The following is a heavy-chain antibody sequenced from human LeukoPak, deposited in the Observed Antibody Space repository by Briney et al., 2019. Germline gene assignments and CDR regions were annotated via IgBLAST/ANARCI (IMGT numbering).Heavy chain of an antibody. Sequence: GGSLRLSCAASGFTFSSYSMNWVRQTPGKGLEWVSSISSSSSYIFYADSVKGRFTISRDNAKNSLYLQMNSLRAEDTAVYYCARSRWAYYYYGMDVWGQGTTVTVSS. CDR2: ISSSSSYI. CDR3: ARSRWAYYYYGMDV. CDR1: GFTFSSYS. V-gene: IGHV3-21*01. D-gene: IGHD3-16*01. J-gene: IGHJ6*02.